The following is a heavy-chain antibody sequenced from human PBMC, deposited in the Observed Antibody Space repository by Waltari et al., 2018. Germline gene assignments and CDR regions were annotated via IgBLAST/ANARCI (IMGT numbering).Heavy chain of an antibody. CDR1: GFTFDDYA. D-gene: IGHD6-13*01. V-gene: IGHV3-9*03. Sequence: EVQLVESGGGLVQPGRSLRLSCAASGFTFDDYAMHWVRQAPGKGLEWVSGISWNSGSIGYADSVKGRFTSSRDNAKNSLYLQMNSLRAEDMALYYCAKDVSSWYYFDYWGQGTLVTVSS. CDR3: AKDVSSWYYFDY. CDR2: ISWNSGSI. J-gene: IGHJ4*02.